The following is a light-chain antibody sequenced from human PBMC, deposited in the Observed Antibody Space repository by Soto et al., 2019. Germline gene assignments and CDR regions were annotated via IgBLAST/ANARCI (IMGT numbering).Light chain of an antibody. CDR2: DAS. CDR3: QQRRNWPPWT. CDR1: QSVSSY. Sequence: EIVLTQSPATLSLSPGERATLSCRASQSVSSYLAWYQQKPGQAPRLLIYDASNRATGIPARFSGSGSGTAFTTTISSLEPEDFAVSYCQQRRNWPPWTFGQGTKVEIK. J-gene: IGKJ1*01. V-gene: IGKV3-11*01.